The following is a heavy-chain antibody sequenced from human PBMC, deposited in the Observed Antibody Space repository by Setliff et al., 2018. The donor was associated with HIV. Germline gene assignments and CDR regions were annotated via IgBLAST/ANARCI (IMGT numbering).Heavy chain of an antibody. CDR3: ARDHVFGSRTGFDP. V-gene: IGHV4-39*07. J-gene: IGHJ5*02. CDR2: FDSSGST. Sequence: PSETLSLTCTVSGGSISSNIYWGWVRQSPKEGLEWIGSFDSSGSTYYNPSLKSRVTISRDTSKSQFSLKLSSVTAADTAVYYCARDHVFGSRTGFDPWGPGILVTVSS. CDR1: GGSISSNIY. D-gene: IGHD3-10*01.